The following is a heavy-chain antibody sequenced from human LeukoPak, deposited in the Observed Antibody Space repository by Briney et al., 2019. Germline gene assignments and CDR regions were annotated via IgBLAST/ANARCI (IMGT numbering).Heavy chain of an antibody. Sequence: GGSLRLSCAASGFTFNSYWMHWVRQAPGKGLVWVSRISGDGSSTTYADSVKGRFTISRDNAKNALYLQMSSLRAEDTAVYYCVRAGEDYKGGFDYWGQGTLVTVSS. CDR2: ISGDGSST. J-gene: IGHJ4*02. CDR3: VRAGEDYKGGFDY. V-gene: IGHV3-74*01. CDR1: GFTFNSYW. D-gene: IGHD5-24*01.